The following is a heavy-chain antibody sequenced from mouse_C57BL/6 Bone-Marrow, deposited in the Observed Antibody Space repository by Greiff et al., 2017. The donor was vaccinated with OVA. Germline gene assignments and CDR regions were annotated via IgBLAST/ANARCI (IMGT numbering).Heavy chain of an antibody. Sequence: EVKVVESGPELVKPGDSVKISCKASGYSFTGYFMNWVMQSHGKSLEWIGRINPYNGDTFYNQKFKGKATLTVDKSSSTAHMELRSLTSEDSAVYYCARRDYYGSSSYWYFDVWGTGTTVTVSS. J-gene: IGHJ1*03. D-gene: IGHD1-1*01. V-gene: IGHV1-20*01. CDR3: ARRDYYGSSSYWYFDV. CDR1: GYSFTGYF. CDR2: INPYNGDT.